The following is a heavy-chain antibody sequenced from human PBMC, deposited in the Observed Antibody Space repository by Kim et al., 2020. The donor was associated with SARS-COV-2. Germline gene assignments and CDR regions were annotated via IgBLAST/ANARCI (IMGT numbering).Heavy chain of an antibody. V-gene: IGHV1-24*01. Sequence: ASVKVSCKVSGYTLTELSMHWVRQAPGKGLEWMGGFDPEDGETIYAQKFQGRVTMTEDTSTDTAYMELSSLRSEDTAVYYCATGPPDLIAVAGLDAFDIWGQGTMVTVSS. CDR2: FDPEDGET. D-gene: IGHD6-19*01. CDR3: ATGPPDLIAVAGLDAFDI. J-gene: IGHJ3*02. CDR1: GYTLTELS.